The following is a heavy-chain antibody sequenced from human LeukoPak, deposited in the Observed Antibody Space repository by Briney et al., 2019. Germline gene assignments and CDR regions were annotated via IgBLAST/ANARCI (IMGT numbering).Heavy chain of an antibody. Sequence: GASVKVSCKASGGTFSSYAISWVRQTPEQGLEWMGGIIPIFGTANYAQKFQGRVTITADKSTSTAYMELSSLRSEDTAVYYCASSIVVPPAYWYFDLWGRGTLVTVSS. CDR3: ASSIVVPPAYWYFDL. V-gene: IGHV1-69*06. CDR1: GGTFSSYA. D-gene: IGHD2-21*01. CDR2: IIPIFGTA. J-gene: IGHJ2*01.